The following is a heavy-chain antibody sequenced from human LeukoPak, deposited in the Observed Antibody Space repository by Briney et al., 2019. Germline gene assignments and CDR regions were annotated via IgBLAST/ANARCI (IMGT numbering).Heavy chain of an antibody. D-gene: IGHD3-22*01. V-gene: IGHV1-46*01. J-gene: IGHJ4*02. CDR2: IYPRDGST. Sequence: GASVKVSCKASGYSFTSNYIHWVRQAPGQGLEWMGMIYPRDGSTSYAQKFQGRVTMTRDTSTSTVYMELSSLRSEDTAVYYCARQYDSSGYPEFDYWGQGTLVTVSS. CDR1: GYSFTSNY. CDR3: ARQYDSSGYPEFDY.